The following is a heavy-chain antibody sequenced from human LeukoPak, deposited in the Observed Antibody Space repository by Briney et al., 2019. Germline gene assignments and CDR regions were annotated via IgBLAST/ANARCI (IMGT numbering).Heavy chain of an antibody. V-gene: IGHV3-48*01. Sequence: GGSLRLSCAASGFTFSSYSMNWVRQAPGKGLEWVSYISSSSSTIYYADSVKGRFTISRDNAKNSLYLQMSSLRAEDTAVYYCARPNGYSGYDCVYWGQGTLVTVSS. CDR1: GFTFSSYS. J-gene: IGHJ4*02. D-gene: IGHD5-12*01. CDR3: ARPNGYSGYDCVY. CDR2: ISSSSSTI.